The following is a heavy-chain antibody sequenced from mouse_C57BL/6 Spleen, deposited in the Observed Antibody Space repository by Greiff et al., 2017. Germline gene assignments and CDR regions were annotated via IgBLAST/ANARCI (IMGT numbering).Heavy chain of an antibody. V-gene: IGHV1-50*01. CDR3: ARGGQLKNY. J-gene: IGHJ2*01. CDR1: GYTFTSYW. Sequence: VKLQQPGAELVKPGASVKLSCKASGYTFTSYWMQWVKQRPGQGLEWIGEIDPSDSYTNYNQKFKGKATLTVDTSSSTAYMQLSSLTSEDSAVYYCARGGQLKNYWGQGTTLTVSS. CDR2: IDPSDSYT. D-gene: IGHD3-2*02.